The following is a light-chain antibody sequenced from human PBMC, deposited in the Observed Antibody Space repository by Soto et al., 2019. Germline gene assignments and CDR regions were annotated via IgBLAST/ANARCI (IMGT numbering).Light chain of an antibody. CDR2: AAS. J-gene: IGKJ1*01. CDR1: RGISSW. CDR3: QQANSFPRT. V-gene: IGKV1-12*01. Sequence: DIQMTQSPSSVSASVGDRVTITCRASRGISSWLAWYQQKPGKAPKLLIYAASSLQSGIPSRFSGSGSGKDFPLPISSLQPEDFATYYCQQANSFPRTFGQGTKVEIK.